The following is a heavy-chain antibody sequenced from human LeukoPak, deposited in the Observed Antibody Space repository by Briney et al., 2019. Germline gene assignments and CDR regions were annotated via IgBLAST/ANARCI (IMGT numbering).Heavy chain of an antibody. CDR2: ISGNGYNT. Sequence: GGSLRLSCAGSGFTLGSYAMSWVRQAPGKGLEWVSAISGNGYNTYYADSVKGRFTISSESSGNTLYLQMHNLRAEDTAVYYCAEGVRLWFAFYFDYWGQGTLVTVSS. CDR1: GFTLGSYA. V-gene: IGHV3-23*01. CDR3: AEGVRLWFAFYFDY. D-gene: IGHD3-10*01. J-gene: IGHJ4*02.